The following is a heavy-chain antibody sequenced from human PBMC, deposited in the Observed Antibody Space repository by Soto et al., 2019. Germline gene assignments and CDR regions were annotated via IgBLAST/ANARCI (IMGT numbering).Heavy chain of an antibody. Sequence: QLQLVQSGPEVKKPGTSVKVSCKASGFTFTSSAVQWVRQARGQRLEWIGWIVVGSGNTNYAQKFQQRVTITRDTTTSTAYMVQSSLRSEDTAVYYCGAGEDSGSYDRFDYWGQGTLVTVSS. J-gene: IGHJ4*02. V-gene: IGHV1-58*01. CDR1: GFTFTSSA. CDR3: GAGEDSGSYDRFDY. CDR2: IVVGSGNT. D-gene: IGHD1-26*01.